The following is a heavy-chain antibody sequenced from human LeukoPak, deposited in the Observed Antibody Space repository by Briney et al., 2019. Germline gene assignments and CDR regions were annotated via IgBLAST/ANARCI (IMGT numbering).Heavy chain of an antibody. V-gene: IGHV3-30*02. D-gene: IGHD3-10*01. Sequence: GGSLRLSCAASGFIFSRSVMHWVRQAPGKGLEWVAFIRYDGSNKYYADSVKGRFTISRDNSKNTLYLQMNSLRAEDTAVYYCASGSYYSITYYFDYWGQGTLVTVSS. CDR1: GFIFSRSV. CDR2: IRYDGSNK. J-gene: IGHJ4*02. CDR3: ASGSYYSITYYFDY.